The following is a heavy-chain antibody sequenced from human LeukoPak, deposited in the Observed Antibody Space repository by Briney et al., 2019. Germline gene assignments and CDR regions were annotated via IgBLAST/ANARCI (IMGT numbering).Heavy chain of an antibody. CDR2: VLSGGGST. V-gene: IGHV3-23*01. D-gene: IGHD2-21*01. CDR3: AKDAIYGDGYWEFDY. Sequence: GGSLRLSCEGSGFNFGGYSMSWVRQAPGKGLEWVSGVLSGGGSTYYADAVKGRFTISRDNSRSTLYLQMNSLRAEDAAVYYCAKDAIYGDGYWEFDYWGQGTLVTVSS. J-gene: IGHJ4*02. CDR1: GFNFGGYS.